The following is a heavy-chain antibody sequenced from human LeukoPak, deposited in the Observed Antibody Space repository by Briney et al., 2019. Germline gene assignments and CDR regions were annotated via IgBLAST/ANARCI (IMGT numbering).Heavy chain of an antibody. CDR1: GYTFTSYG. CDR2: ISACNGNT. CDR3: ARGPGYYDSSGYYPDVNY. V-gene: IGHV1-18*01. J-gene: IGHJ4*02. D-gene: IGHD3-22*01. Sequence: ASVKVSCKASGYTFTSYGISWVRQAPGQGLEWMGWISACNGNTNYAQKLQGRVTMTTDTSTSTAYMELRSLRSNDTAVYYCARGPGYYDSSGYYPDVNYWGQGTLVTVSS.